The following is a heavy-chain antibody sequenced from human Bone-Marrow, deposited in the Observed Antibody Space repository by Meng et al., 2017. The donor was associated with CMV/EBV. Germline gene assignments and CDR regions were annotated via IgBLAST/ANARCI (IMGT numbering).Heavy chain of an antibody. V-gene: IGHV1-69*05. J-gene: IGHJ6*01. D-gene: IGHD2-2*01. CDR2: ITPIFGTP. CDR1: GGSFSNYI. Sequence: SVKVSCKASGGSFSNYIISWVRQAPGQGLEWMGGITPIFGTPNYAQKFQGRVTITTDESTSTAYLELSSLRSEDTAVYYCATSAVVVAAAVYYNGMDVWGQGTTVTVYS. CDR3: ATSAVVVAAAVYYNGMDV.